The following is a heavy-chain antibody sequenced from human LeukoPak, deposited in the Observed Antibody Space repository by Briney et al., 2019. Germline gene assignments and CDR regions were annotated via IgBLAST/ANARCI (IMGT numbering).Heavy chain of an antibody. CDR3: AKDRNGCNCYIDY. CDR2: MSGRGVST. J-gene: IGHJ4*02. CDR1: GFTFTKYA. Sequence: GGSLRLSCAASGFTFTKYAMSWVRQAPGKGLEWVSGMSGRGVSTYYADSVKGRFTISSDNSKNTLYLQMNSLRAEDTAIYYCAKDRNGCNCYIDYWGQGTLVTVAS. V-gene: IGHV3-23*01. D-gene: IGHD4-23*01.